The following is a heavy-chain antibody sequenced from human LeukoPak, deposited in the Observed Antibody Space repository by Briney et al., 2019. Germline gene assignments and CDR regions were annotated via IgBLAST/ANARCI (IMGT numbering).Heavy chain of an antibody. CDR3: ASWNYYDSSGYYSSFDY. CDR2: IIPIFGTA. J-gene: IGHJ4*02. Sequence: SVKVSCKASGGTFSSYAISWVRQAPGQGLEWMGGIIPIFGTANYAQKFQGRVTITADESTSTAYMELSSLRSEDTAVYYCASWNYYDSSGYYSSFDYWGQGTLVTVSS. D-gene: IGHD3-22*01. V-gene: IGHV1-69*13. CDR1: GGTFSSYA.